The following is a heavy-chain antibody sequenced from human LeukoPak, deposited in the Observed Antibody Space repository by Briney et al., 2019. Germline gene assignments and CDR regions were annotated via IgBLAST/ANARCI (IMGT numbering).Heavy chain of an antibody. D-gene: IGHD6-19*01. CDR1: GYTFTGYY. CDR2: INPNSGGT. V-gene: IGHV1-2*02. J-gene: IGHJ4*02. Sequence: GASVKVSCKASGYTFTGYYMHWVRQAPGQGLEWMGWINPNSGGTNYAQKFQGRVTMTRDTSISTAHMELSRLRSDDTAVYYCARDGGYSSGWYPPDYWGQGTLVTVSS. CDR3: ARDGGYSSGWYPPDY.